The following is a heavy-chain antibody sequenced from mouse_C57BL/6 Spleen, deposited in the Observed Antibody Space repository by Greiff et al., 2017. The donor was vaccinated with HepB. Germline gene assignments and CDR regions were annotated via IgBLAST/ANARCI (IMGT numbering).Heavy chain of an antibody. J-gene: IGHJ4*01. D-gene: IGHD1-3*01. CDR2: ISSGSSTI. CDR3: GRRSGAEYYAKDC. Sequence: EVQLVESGGGLVQPGGSLTLSCAASGFSFSDYGMHWVRQAPEKGLEWVAYISSGSSTIYYADTVKGRFTISSDNAKNTLFLQMNRLRSEDTAMYYCGRRSGAEYYAKDCWGQGASVTDAS. CDR1: GFSFSDYG. V-gene: IGHV5-17*01.